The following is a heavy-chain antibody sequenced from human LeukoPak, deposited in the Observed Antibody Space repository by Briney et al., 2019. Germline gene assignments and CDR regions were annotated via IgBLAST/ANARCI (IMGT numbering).Heavy chain of an antibody. CDR2: INPNRGST. J-gene: IGHJ5*02. CDR3: AKDGERLIPTGWFDP. D-gene: IGHD6-25*01. CDR1: GYTFTSYY. V-gene: IGHV1-46*01. Sequence: ASVKVSCKASGYTFTSYYMYWVRQAPGQGLEWMGIINPNRGSTSYAQKFQGRVTMTRDMSTSTVYMELSSLRSDDTAVYYCAKDGERLIPTGWFDPWGQGTLVTVSS.